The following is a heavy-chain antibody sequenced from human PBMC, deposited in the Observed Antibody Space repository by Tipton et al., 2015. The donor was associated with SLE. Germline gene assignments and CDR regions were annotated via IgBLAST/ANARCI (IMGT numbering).Heavy chain of an antibody. Sequence: TLSLTCSVSGGSIRGHYWSWIRQPPGKGLEWIGYIYNSGDTDYNPSLKSRVTISADTSKNHFSLRLTSVTAADTAVYYCASTTNYYYYYMDVWGRGTTVTVSS. CDR1: GGSIRGHY. V-gene: IGHV4-4*08. CDR3: ASTTNYYYYYMDV. J-gene: IGHJ6*03. D-gene: IGHD1-14*01. CDR2: IYNSGDT.